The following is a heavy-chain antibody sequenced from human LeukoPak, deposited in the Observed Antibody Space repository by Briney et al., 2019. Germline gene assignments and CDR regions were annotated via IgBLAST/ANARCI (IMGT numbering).Heavy chain of an antibody. Sequence: SETLSLTCTVSGGSISSSSYYWGWIRQPPGKGLEWIGSIYHSGSTYYNPSLKSRVTISVDTSKNQFSLKLSSVTAADTAVYYCASGKTRLQGVWDVWGKGTTVTVSS. CDR1: GGSISSSSYY. V-gene: IGHV4-39*07. CDR3: ASGKTRLQGVWDV. D-gene: IGHD4-11*01. CDR2: IYHSGST. J-gene: IGHJ6*04.